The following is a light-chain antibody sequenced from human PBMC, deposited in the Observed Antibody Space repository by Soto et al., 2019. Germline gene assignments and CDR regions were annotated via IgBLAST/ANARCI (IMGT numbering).Light chain of an antibody. Sequence: DIPMTQSPSTLSASVGDRVTITCRASQSISSWLAWYQQKPGKAPKLLIYDASSLESGVPSRFSGSGSGTEFPPTISSMHPDVFATDDCQQYNEGWTFGQGTKVDIK. CDR1: QSISSW. V-gene: IGKV1-5*01. CDR2: DAS. CDR3: QQYNEGWT. J-gene: IGKJ1*01.